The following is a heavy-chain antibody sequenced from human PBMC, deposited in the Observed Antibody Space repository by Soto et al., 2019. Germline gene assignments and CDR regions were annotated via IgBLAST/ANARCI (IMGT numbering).Heavy chain of an antibody. V-gene: IGHV3-23*01. Sequence: PGGSLRLSCEASGFTFSSYAMSWVHQAPGKRLEWVSGISDSGGGTYYADSVKGRFTISRDNSKNTLYLQMNSLRAEDTAVYYCAKSLYYYGSGMVSYGMDVWGQGTTVTVSS. J-gene: IGHJ6*02. CDR3: AKSLYYYGSGMVSYGMDV. CDR2: ISDSGGGT. D-gene: IGHD3-10*01. CDR1: GFTFSSYA.